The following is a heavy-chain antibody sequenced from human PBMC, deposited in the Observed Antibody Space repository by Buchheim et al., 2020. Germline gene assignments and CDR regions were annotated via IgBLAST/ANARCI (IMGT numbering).Heavy chain of an antibody. CDR2: ISVSGGRT. D-gene: IGHD2-21*02. J-gene: IGHJ4*02. Sequence: EVQLLESGGGLVQPGGSLRFSCAASGFTFSSYAMSWVRQAPGKGMEWVSDISVSGGRTFYADSAKGRFTISRDNSKKKLYLQMDSLRAEDTAVYYCAKERTVVTAPIDYWGQGTL. V-gene: IGHV3-23*01. CDR3: AKERTVVTAPIDY. CDR1: GFTFSSYA.